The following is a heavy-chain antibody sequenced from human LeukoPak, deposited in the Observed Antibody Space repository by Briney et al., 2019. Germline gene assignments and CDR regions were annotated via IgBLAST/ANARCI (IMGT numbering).Heavy chain of an antibody. D-gene: IGHD2-2*01. CDR3: ARGFLSGVASPPADY. CDR1: GFTFSDYY. CDR2: ISPSSSST. Sequence: GGSLRLSCAASGFTFSDYYMSWIRQAPGTGLEWISYISPSSSSTNYADSVKGRFTISRDNAQNSLYLQMDSLRAEDTAVYYCARGFLSGVASPPADYWGQGTLVTVSS. V-gene: IGHV3-11*05. J-gene: IGHJ4*02.